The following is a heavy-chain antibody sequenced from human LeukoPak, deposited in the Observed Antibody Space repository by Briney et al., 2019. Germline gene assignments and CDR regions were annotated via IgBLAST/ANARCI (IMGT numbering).Heavy chain of an antibody. CDR3: AKEKWGNWYLDL. CDR1: GFTFSSYS. V-gene: IGHV3-21*01. J-gene: IGHJ2*01. CDR2: ISGSSSYI. D-gene: IGHD3-16*01. Sequence: GGSLRLSCSASGFTFSSYSMNWVRQAPGKGLEWVSSISGSSSYIYYTDSVKGRFTISRDNAKNSLYLQMNSLRVEDTAVYYCAKEKWGNWYLDLWGRGTLVTVSS.